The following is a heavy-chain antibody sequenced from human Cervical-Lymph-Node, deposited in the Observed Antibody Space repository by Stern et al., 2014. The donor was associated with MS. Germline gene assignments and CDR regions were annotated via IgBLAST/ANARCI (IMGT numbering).Heavy chain of an antibody. CDR1: GFTFSSYW. J-gene: IGHJ4*02. Sequence: EVQLVESGGGLVQPGGSLRLSCAASGFTFSSYWMHWVRQAPGKGLVWVSRITSDGSRTTYADSVKGRFTISRDNAKNTLYLQMNSLRAEDTAVYYCARIPQACGGDCNGFWGQGTLVTVSS. D-gene: IGHD2-21*02. CDR2: ITSDGSRT. V-gene: IGHV3-74*02. CDR3: ARIPQACGGDCNGF.